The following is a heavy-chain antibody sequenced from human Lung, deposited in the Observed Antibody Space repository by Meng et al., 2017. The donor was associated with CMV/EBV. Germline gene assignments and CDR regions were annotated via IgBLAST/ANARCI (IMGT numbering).Heavy chain of an antibody. CDR1: GFTFSDAG. D-gene: IGHD3-22*01. J-gene: IGHJ4*02. CDR3: SRGDSNGPLY. Sequence: GGSXRLXXSASGFTFSDAGLHWVRQASGRGLEWIGRIRNRANSHATAYVASVKGRFTISRDDSKNTMYLHMNSLKTDDTAVYYCSRGDSNGPLYWGPGTLVXVSS. V-gene: IGHV3-73*01. CDR2: IRNRANSHAT.